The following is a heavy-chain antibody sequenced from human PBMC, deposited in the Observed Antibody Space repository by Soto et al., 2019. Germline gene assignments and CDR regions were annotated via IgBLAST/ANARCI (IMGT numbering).Heavy chain of an antibody. V-gene: IGHV4-31*03. Sequence: QVQLLESGPVLVKPSQTLSLICNVTGGSISRGGYYWRWIRQHPGKGLECIGYSYHNGNTYYNPSLTSRVTISVETSKNQFSLKLTSMTAADTAVYYCARLRREPLFDHTYMEVWGKGTTVTVSS. D-gene: IGHD2-21*01. CDR3: ARLRREPLFDHTYMEV. J-gene: IGHJ6*03. CDR2: SYHNGNT. CDR1: GGSISRGGYY.